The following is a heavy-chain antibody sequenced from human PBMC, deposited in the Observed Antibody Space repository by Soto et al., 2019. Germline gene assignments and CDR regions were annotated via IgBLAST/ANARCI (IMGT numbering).Heavy chain of an antibody. V-gene: IGHV1-69*13. CDR3: ASSPHFDWLTHTFDY. CDR2: IIPIFGTA. J-gene: IGHJ4*02. Sequence: GASVKVSCKASGGTFSSYAISWVRQAPGQGLEWMGGIIPIFGTANYAQKFQGRVTITADESTSTAYMELSSLRSEDTAVYYCASSPHFDWLTHTFDYWGQGTLVTLSS. CDR1: GGTFSSYA. D-gene: IGHD3-9*01.